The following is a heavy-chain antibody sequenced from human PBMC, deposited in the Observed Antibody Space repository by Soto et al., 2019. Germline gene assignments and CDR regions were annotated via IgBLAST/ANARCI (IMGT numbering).Heavy chain of an antibody. CDR3: ACDYSSSCPDY. Sequence: PSERLSITCAFDSGSFIGYYGSWIRQPQGKGLEWIGEINHSGTTNYNPSLKRRATISVDTSKNQFSRKLSSVTAAATAGYYCACDYSSSCPDYWGQRTRFTVAS. V-gene: IGHV4-34*01. D-gene: IGHD4-4*01. CDR1: SGSFIGYY. CDR2: INHSGTT. J-gene: IGHJ4*02.